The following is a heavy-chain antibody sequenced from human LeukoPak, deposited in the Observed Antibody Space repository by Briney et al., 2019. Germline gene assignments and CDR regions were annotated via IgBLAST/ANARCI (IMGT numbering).Heavy chain of an antibody. D-gene: IGHD3-22*01. CDR3: ARETAYYYDSSGRLD. CDR2: IYSGGST. V-gene: IGHV3-53*01. J-gene: IGHJ4*02. Sequence: GGSLRLSCADSGFTLSSNYMSWVRQAPGKGLEWVSVIYSGGSTYYADSVKGRFTISRDNSKNTLYLQMNSLRAEDTAVYYCARETAYYYDSSGRLDWGQGTLVTVSS. CDR1: GFTLSSNY.